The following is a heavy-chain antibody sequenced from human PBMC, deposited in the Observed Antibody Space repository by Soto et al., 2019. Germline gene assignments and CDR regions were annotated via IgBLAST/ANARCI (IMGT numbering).Heavy chain of an antibody. J-gene: IGHJ4*02. V-gene: IGHV1-69*02. D-gene: IGHD3-10*01. Sequence: QVHLVQSGAELKKPGSSVRVSCKASGDTFSSYPINWVRQAPGLGLEWMGRTIPILSMSNYALKFQGRLTITADKSTSTAYMELSSLRSEDTAMYYCATSYGSGSQAFDYWGQGALVTVSS. CDR2: TIPILSMS. CDR1: GDTFSSYP. CDR3: ATSYGSGSQAFDY.